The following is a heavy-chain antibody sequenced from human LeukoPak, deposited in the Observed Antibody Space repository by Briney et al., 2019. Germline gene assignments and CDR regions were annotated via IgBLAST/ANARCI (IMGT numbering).Heavy chain of an antibody. CDR3: ARELGDGDNYYDSSGY. D-gene: IGHD3-22*01. V-gene: IGHV1-2*02. J-gene: IGHJ4*02. Sequence: ASVKVSCKASGYTFTGYYMHWVRQAPGQGLEWMGWINPNSGGTNYAQKFQGRVTMTRDTSTSTAYMELRSLRSDDTAVYYCARELGDGDNYYDSSGYWGQGTLVTVSS. CDR1: GYTFTGYY. CDR2: INPNSGGT.